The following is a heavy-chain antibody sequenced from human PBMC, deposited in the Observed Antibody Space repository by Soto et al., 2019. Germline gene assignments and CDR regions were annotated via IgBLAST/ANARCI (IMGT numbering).Heavy chain of an antibody. V-gene: IGHV1-2*02. D-gene: IGHD5-12*01. J-gene: IGHJ4*02. CDR2: IGPESGAT. CDR1: GYTFTGHY. Sequence: GASVKVSCKASGYTFTGHYIHWVRQAPEQGPEWMGEIGPESGATRYAQKFQGRVTMTRDMSITTVYMELNNLSPDDTAVYYCGRGRSGQIVVFYWGQGTPVTVSP. CDR3: GRGRSGQIVVFY.